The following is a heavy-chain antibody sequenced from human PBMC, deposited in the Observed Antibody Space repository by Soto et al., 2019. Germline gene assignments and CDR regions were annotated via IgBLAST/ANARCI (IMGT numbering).Heavy chain of an antibody. Sequence: GGSLRLSCAASGITVSETYMTWVRQAPGKGLEWVGRIRKKVNSYTTEYAASVKGRFTISRDDSKNSLYLQMNSLKTEDTAVYYCARWGMGDYADYWGQGTLVTVSS. CDR3: ARWGMGDYADY. D-gene: IGHD3-16*01. CDR1: GITVSETY. J-gene: IGHJ4*02. CDR2: IRKKVNSYTT. V-gene: IGHV3-72*01.